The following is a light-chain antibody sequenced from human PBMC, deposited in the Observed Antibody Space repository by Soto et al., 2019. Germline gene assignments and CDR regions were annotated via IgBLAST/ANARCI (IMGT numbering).Light chain of an antibody. V-gene: IGLV2-14*01. J-gene: IGLJ1*01. CDR1: SSDVGGYNY. CDR3: SSYTSSSTSYV. CDR2: DVS. Sequence: QSVLTQPASVSGSPGQSITISCTGTSSDVGGYNYVSWYQQHPGKAPKLMIYDVSNRPSGVSNRFSGSKSGNTASLTISGLQAEDEADYSCSSYTSSSTSYVFVQGTKVPDL.